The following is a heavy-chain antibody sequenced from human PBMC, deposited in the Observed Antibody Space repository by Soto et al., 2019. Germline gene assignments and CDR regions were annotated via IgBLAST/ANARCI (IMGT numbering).Heavy chain of an antibody. V-gene: IGHV3-30-3*01. CDR1: GFTFSNFA. CDR3: ARGVHFDFWNGHSEY. D-gene: IGHD3-3*01. J-gene: IGHJ1*01. Sequence: QVQLVESGGGVVHPGRSLRLSCTASGFTFSNFAMHWVRQAPGKGLEWVAVVSSDGNNRYYADSVMGRFTISRDNSRNTVHLQMNSLRPEDTAVYFCARGVHFDFWNGHSEYWGQGTLVSVSS. CDR2: VSSDGNNR.